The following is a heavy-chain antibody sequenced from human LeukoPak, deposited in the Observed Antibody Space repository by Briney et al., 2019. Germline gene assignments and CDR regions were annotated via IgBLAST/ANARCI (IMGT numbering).Heavy chain of an antibody. Sequence: SETLSLTCAVSGDSITNRYWWNWVHQPPGKGLERVGEISHSGSTNYNPSLKRRVTISVDKSKNEFSLNLSSVTAADTAVYYCGRDSPAYCSGGNCYNWYFDLWGRGTLVSVSS. J-gene: IGHJ2*01. CDR3: GRDSPAYCSGGNCYNWYFDL. D-gene: IGHD2-15*01. CDR2: ISHSGST. V-gene: IGHV4-4*02. CDR1: GDSITNRYW.